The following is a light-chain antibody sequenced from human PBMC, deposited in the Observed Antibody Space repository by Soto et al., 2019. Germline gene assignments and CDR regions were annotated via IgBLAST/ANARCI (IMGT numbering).Light chain of an antibody. CDR2: GAS. Sequence: EIVLTQSPGTLSLSPGERATLSCRASQSVSSSYLAWYQQKPGQAPRLHIYGASNRATGIPDRFSGSGSGTDFALTISRLEPEDFAMYYCQEYGGSPMYTFGQGTKLEIK. V-gene: IGKV3-20*01. CDR1: QSVSSSY. CDR3: QEYGGSPMYT. J-gene: IGKJ2*01.